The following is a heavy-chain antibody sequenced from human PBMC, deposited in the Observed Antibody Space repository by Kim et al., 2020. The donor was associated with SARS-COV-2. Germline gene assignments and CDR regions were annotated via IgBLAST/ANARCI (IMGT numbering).Heavy chain of an antibody. J-gene: IGHJ4*02. CDR3: ARLIAGFIGY. V-gene: IGHV3-11*06. CDR2: T. D-gene: IGHD2-21*01. Sequence: TNYADSVKGRFTISRDNAKNSLYRQMNSLRAEDTAVYYCARLIAGFIGYWGQGTLVTVSS.